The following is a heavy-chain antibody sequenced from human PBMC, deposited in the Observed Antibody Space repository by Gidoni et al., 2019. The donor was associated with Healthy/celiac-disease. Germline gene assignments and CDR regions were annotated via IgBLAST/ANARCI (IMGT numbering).Heavy chain of an antibody. CDR2: IKSKTDGGTT. J-gene: IGHJ4*02. CDR3: TTDRERELSPVY. D-gene: IGHD1-26*01. Sequence: EVQLVESGGGLVKPGGSLRLSCAASGFTFSNAWMSWVRQAPGKGLEWVGRIKSKTDGGTTDYAAPVKGRFTISRDDSKNTLYLQMNSLKTEDTAVYYCTTDRERELSPVYWGQGTLVTVSS. CDR1: GFTFSNAW. V-gene: IGHV3-15*01.